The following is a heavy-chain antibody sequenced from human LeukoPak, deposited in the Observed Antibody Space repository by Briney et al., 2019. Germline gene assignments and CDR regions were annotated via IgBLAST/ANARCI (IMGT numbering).Heavy chain of an antibody. V-gene: IGHV4-61*02. CDR1: GNSISSGDNY. Sequence: PSETLSLTCTVSGNSISSGDNYWSWIRQPAGKGLEWIGRIYTSGSTNYNPSLKSRVTISGDTSKNQFSLRLSSVTAADTAVYYCARGGSYLSAFDIWGQGTMVTVSS. D-gene: IGHD1-26*01. J-gene: IGHJ3*02. CDR2: IYTSGST. CDR3: ARGGSYLSAFDI.